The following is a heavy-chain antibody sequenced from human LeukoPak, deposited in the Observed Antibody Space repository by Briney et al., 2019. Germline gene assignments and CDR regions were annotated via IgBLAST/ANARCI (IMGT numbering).Heavy chain of an antibody. CDR2: INPNGGST. J-gene: IGHJ4*02. CDR3: TRDRGGSYSDY. Sequence: GASVNVSCKASGYTFTTYYIHWVRQAPGQGLEWVGIINPNGGSTNYAQKLQGRVTMTRDTSTSTVYMELSSLGSVDTAVYYCTRDRGGSYSDYWGQGTLVTVSS. V-gene: IGHV1-46*01. CDR1: GYTFTTYY. D-gene: IGHD2-15*01.